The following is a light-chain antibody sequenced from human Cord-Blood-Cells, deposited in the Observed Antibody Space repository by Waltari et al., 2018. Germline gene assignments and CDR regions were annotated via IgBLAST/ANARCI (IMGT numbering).Light chain of an antibody. Sequence: QSALTQPASVSGSPGQSITISCTGTSSDVGGYNYVSWYQQHPGKAPKLMIYDVSNRPSGVSNRFSGSNSVNTASLTISGLQAEDEADYYGSSYTSSSTRVFGGGTKLTVL. CDR3: SSYTSSSTRV. CDR1: SSDVGGYNY. V-gene: IGLV2-14*01. CDR2: DVS. J-gene: IGLJ2*01.